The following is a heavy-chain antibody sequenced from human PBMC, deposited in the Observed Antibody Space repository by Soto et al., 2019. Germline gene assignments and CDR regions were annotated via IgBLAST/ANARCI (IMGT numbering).Heavy chain of an antibody. J-gene: IGHJ4*02. Sequence: QVQLQESGPGLVKPSETLSLTCTVSGGSMSNYFWSWIRQPPGKGLEWIGQIYYSGSTKYNPSPKSRLNISIDTTKNQFSLKLDSVTAADTALYYCARVLSSPSTPFDCWGQGTLVTVSS. CDR3: ARVLSSPSTPFDC. CDR2: IYYSGST. D-gene: IGHD2-2*01. V-gene: IGHV4-59*01. CDR1: GGSMSNYF.